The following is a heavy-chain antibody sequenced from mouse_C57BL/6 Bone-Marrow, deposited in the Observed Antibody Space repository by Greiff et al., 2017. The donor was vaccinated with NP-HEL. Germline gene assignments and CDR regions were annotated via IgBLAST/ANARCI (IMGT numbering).Heavy chain of an antibody. CDR1: GYTFTDYE. Sequence: QVQLQQSGAELVSPGASVTLSCKASGYTFTDYEMHWVKQTPVHGLEWIGAIDPETGGTAYNQTFKGKAILTADKSSSTAYMELRSLTSEDSAVYYCTAYYSNMDYWGQGTSVTVSS. J-gene: IGHJ4*01. V-gene: IGHV1-15*01. D-gene: IGHD2-5*01. CDR3: TAYYSNMDY. CDR2: IDPETGGT.